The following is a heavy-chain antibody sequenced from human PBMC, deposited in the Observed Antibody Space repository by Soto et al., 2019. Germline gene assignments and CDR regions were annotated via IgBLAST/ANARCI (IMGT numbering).Heavy chain of an antibody. J-gene: IGHJ6*02. D-gene: IGHD4-17*01. CDR1: GGSISSSSYY. CDR3: ARFATVTTKTYYYYYGMDV. CDR2: IYYSGST. V-gene: IGHV4-39*01. Sequence: SETLSLTCTVSGGSISSSSYYWGWIRQPPGKGLEWIGSIYYSGSTYYNPSLKSRVTISVDTSKNQFSLKLSSVTAADTAVYYCARFATVTTKTYYYYYGMDVWGQGTTVTVSS.